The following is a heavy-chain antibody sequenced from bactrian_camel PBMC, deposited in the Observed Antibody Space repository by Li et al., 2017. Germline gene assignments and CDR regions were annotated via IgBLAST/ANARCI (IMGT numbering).Heavy chain of an antibody. J-gene: IGHJ4*01. CDR1: GHSRGSNC. CDR3: AATRPWVGYGVCWGREYDY. V-gene: IGHV3-3*01. CDR2: IRRSGGET. D-gene: IGHD5*01. Sequence: QLVESGGGSVQAGGSLRLSCVVSGHSRGSNCVGWYRLPPGRAPAEREGIAAIRRSGGETWHAGSVKGRFTISQDNAKNTVYLQMNSLKFEDTAMYYCAATRPWVGYGVCWGREYDYWGPGTQVTVS.